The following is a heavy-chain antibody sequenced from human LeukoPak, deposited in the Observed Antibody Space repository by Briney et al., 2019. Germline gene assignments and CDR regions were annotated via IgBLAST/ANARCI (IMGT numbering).Heavy chain of an antibody. CDR3: AGDVHI. D-gene: IGHD3-10*02. V-gene: IGHV3-7*01. CDR1: GFTFSSYW. CDR2: IKQDGSEK. J-gene: IGHJ3*02. Sequence: GGSLRLSCAASGFTFSSYWMSGVRQAPGKGGERGANIKQDGSEKYYVDSVKGRFTISRDNAKNSLYLQMNSLRAEDTAVYYCAGDVHIWGQGTMVTVSS.